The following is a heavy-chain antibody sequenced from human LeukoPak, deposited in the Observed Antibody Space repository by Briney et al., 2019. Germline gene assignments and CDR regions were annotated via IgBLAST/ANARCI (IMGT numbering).Heavy chain of an antibody. J-gene: IGHJ6*02. CDR1: GFTFRSHG. CDR2: IWYDGSNE. V-gene: IGHV3-33*01. D-gene: IGHD3-10*01. CDR3: ARDGQNGSPYATDV. Sequence: GGSLRLTCAASGFTFRSHGMHWVRQAPGKGLEWVAGIWYDGSNEDYADSVKGRFIISRDNSKNTLYLQMNSLRIEDTAIYYCARDGQNGSPYATDVWGQGTTVTVSS.